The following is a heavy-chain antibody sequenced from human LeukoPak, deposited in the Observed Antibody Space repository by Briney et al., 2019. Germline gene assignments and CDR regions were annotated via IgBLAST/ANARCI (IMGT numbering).Heavy chain of an antibody. V-gene: IGHV3-21*01. CDR2: ISSSSSYI. Sequence: PGGSLRLSCVASGFTFSSYSMNWVRQAPGKGLEWVSSISSSSSYIYYADSVKGRFTISRDNAKNSLYLQMNSLRAEDTAVYYCATDLGLGNWFDPWGQGTLVTVSS. CDR3: ATDLGLGNWFDP. J-gene: IGHJ5*02. D-gene: IGHD6-19*01. CDR1: GFTFSSYS.